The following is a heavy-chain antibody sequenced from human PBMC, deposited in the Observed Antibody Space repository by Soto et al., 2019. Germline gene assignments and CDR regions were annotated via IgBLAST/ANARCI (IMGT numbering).Heavy chain of an antibody. CDR3: ATTTMGDYDFWSGYYNGPYYFDY. D-gene: IGHD3-3*01. CDR1: GFTFSSYA. J-gene: IGHJ4*02. CDR2: ISGSGGRT. V-gene: IGHV3-23*01. Sequence: EVQLLESGGGLVQPGGSLRLSCAASGFTFSSYAMSWVRQAPGKGLAWVSAISGSGGRTYYADSVKARFTISRDNSKNTLYLQMNSLRAEDTAVYYCATTTMGDYDFWSGYYNGPYYFDYWGQGTLVTVSS.